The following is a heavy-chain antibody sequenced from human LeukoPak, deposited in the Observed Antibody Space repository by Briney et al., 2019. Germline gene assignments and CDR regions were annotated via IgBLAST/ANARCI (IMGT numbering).Heavy chain of an antibody. CDR1: GDSISSGSSY. CDR3: ARSSEGRYYYDSSGFSYYFYYMDV. Sequence: SQTLSLPCTVSGDSISSGSSYWSWIRQPPGEGLEWFGYIYYSGSTYYHPSLRSRVTISVDTSKNQFSLKLSSVTAADTAVYYCARSSEGRYYYDSSGFSYYFYYMDVWGKGTTVTISS. J-gene: IGHJ6*03. CDR2: IYYSGST. V-gene: IGHV4-61*01. D-gene: IGHD3-22*01.